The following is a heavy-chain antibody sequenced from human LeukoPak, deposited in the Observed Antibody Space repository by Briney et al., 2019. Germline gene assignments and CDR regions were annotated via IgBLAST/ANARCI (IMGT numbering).Heavy chain of an antibody. J-gene: IGHJ4*02. V-gene: IGHV1-18*01. CDR3: ARDQGYYFDY. CDR1: GYTFTSYG. Sequence: ALVKVSCKASGYTFTSYGVSWVRQAPGQGLEWMGWISTYNGNTNYAQKFQGRVNMTTDTSTSTAYMELRSLRSDDTAVYYCARDQGYYFDYWGQGTLVTVSS. CDR2: ISTYNGNT.